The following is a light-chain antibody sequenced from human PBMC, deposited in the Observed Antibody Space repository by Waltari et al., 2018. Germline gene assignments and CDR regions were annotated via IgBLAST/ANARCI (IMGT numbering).Light chain of an antibody. CDR1: QSVLYSSNNKNY. CDR2: WAS. V-gene: IGKV4-1*01. CDR3: QQYYSTPYT. Sequence: DIVMTQSPDSLAVSLGERATINCKSSQSVLYSSNNKNYLGWYQKKPGQSPKLLIYWASTRESGVPDRFSGSGSGADFTLTISTLQAEDVAVYYCQQYYSTPYTFGQGTRLEIK. J-gene: IGKJ2*01.